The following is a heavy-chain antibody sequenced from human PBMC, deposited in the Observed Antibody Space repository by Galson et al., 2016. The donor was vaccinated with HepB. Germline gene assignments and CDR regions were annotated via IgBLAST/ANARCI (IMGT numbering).Heavy chain of an antibody. Sequence: SLRLSCAASGFTFSTFWMTWVRQAPGKGPEWVGVVSFNGKVQYYADSVKGRFTISRDNSKNTLFLEMSSLRAEDSAVYYCARDIGDCSSGTCYSDYLDYWGQGTLVAVSS. J-gene: IGHJ4*02. V-gene: IGHV3-30*03. CDR2: VSFNGKVQ. CDR3: ARDIGDCSSGTCYSDYLDY. D-gene: IGHD2-15*01. CDR1: GFTFSTFW.